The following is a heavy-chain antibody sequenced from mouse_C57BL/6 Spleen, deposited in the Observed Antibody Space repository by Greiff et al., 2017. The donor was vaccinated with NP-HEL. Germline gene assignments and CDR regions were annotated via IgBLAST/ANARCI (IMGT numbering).Heavy chain of an antibody. V-gene: IGHV1-76*01. CDR2: IFPGSGNT. D-gene: IGHD2-4*01. CDR1: GYTFTDYY. Sequence: QVQLQQSGAELVRPGASVKLSCKASGYTFTDYYINWVKQRPGQGLEWIARIFPGSGNTYYNEKFKGKATLTAEKSSSTAYMQLSSLTSEDSAVYFCARRGYYDYDVGYFDCWGQGTTLTVSS. J-gene: IGHJ2*01. CDR3: ARRGYYDYDVGYFDC.